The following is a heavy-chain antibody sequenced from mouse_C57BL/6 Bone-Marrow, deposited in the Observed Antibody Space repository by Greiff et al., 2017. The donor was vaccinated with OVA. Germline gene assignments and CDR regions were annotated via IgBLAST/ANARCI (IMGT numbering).Heavy chain of an antibody. V-gene: IGHV5-6*01. D-gene: IGHD3-2*02. CDR3: ARPGYAFLFAY. J-gene: IGHJ3*01. CDR2: ISSGGSYT. Sequence: EVQGVESGGDLVKPGGSLKLSCAASGFTFSSYGMSWVRQTPDKRLEWVATISSGGSYTYYPDSVKGRFTISRDNAKNTLYLQMSSLKSEDTAMYYCARPGYAFLFAYWGQGTLVTVSA. CDR1: GFTFSSYG.